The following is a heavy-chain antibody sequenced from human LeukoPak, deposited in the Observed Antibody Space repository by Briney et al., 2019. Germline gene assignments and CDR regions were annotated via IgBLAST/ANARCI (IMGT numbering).Heavy chain of an antibody. V-gene: IGHV3-53*01. D-gene: IGHD3-22*01. CDR1: GFSISNKY. Sequence: GGSLRLSCAASGFSISNKYMTWVRQAPGKGLEWVSLIYIGGNTYYADSVKGRFIISRDSAQNTLYLQMNSLRVEDTAVYYCAKAGPASSDYLNWFDPWGQGTLVTVSS. CDR3: AKAGPASSDYLNWFDP. J-gene: IGHJ5*02. CDR2: IYIGGNT.